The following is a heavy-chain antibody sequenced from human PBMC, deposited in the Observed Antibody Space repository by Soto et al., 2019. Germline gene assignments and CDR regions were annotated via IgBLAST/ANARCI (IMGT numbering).Heavy chain of an antibody. Sequence: KTSYTLSLTCAVCGGCFSGSYWSWIRKPPGKGLEWIGEINHSGSTNYNPSLKSRVTISVDTSKNQFSLKLSSVTAADTAVYYCATGLPRSTSWANWFDPWGQGTLVTGSS. CDR3: ATGLPRSTSWANWFDP. V-gene: IGHV4-34*01. J-gene: IGHJ5*02. CDR2: INHSGST. D-gene: IGHD2-2*01. CDR1: GGCFSGSY.